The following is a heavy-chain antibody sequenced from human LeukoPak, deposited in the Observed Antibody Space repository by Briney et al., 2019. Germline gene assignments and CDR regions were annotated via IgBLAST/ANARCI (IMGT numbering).Heavy chain of an antibody. V-gene: IGHV3-23*01. Sequence: GGSLRLSCVASGFSFTTHAMGWVRQAPGKGLEWVSHISGSGGSTKYSDSVKGRFTISRDNSKNTLYLQMNSLRAEDTAVYYCAKDHGYYYDSSGSSPGAFDIWGQGTMVTVSS. CDR1: GFSFTTHA. CDR2: ISGSGGST. D-gene: IGHD3-22*01. J-gene: IGHJ3*02. CDR3: AKDHGYYYDSSGSSPGAFDI.